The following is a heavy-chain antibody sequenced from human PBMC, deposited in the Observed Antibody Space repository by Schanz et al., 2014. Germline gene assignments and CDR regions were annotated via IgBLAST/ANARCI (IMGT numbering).Heavy chain of an antibody. Sequence: EVHLVESGGGLVQPGGSLRLSCAASGFTFITFAMSWVRQAPGKGPEWVSAIGGDASRTYYADSVKGRFTISRDNSKSPFFLKMNSLSADDTAVYYCARAPPLVRGIAGWFGPWGQGSLVTVSS. CDR2: IGGDASRT. D-gene: IGHD3-10*01. CDR3: ARAPPLVRGIAGWFGP. V-gene: IGHV3-23*04. CDR1: GFTFITFA. J-gene: IGHJ5*02.